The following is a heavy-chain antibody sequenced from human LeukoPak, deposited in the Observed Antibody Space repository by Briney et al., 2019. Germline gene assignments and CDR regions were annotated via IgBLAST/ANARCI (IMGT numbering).Heavy chain of an antibody. CDR3: AKDLLYYCSSTSCYALDP. CDR1: GFTFSSYG. D-gene: IGHD2-2*01. CDR2: IWYDGGNK. Sequence: GGSLRLSCAASGFTFSSYGMHWVRQAPGKGLEWVAVIWYDGGNKYYADSVKGRFTISRDNSKNTLYLQMNSLRAEDTAVYYCAKDLLYYCSSTSCYALDPWGQGTLVTVSS. J-gene: IGHJ5*02. V-gene: IGHV3-33*06.